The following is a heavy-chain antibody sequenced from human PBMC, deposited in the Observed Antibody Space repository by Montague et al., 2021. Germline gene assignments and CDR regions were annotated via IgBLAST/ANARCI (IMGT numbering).Heavy chain of an antibody. CDR2: MFYGGAT. D-gene: IGHD3-10*01. V-gene: IGHV4-59*12. CDR3: AKQEYFVSGTSYKGFDP. Sequence: SETLSLTCTVSSGSIFHAHWSWVRQPPGKGLEWLGSMFYGGATSNNPSLKSRATMSIDTSTNQFSLKLSFVTAADTAVYYCAKQEYFVSGTSYKGFDPWGQGILVTVSS. CDR1: SGSIFHAH. J-gene: IGHJ5*02.